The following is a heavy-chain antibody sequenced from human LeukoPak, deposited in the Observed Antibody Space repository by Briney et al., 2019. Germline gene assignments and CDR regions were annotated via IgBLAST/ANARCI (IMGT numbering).Heavy chain of an antibody. D-gene: IGHD6-19*01. J-gene: IGHJ1*01. CDR2: IYHSGST. V-gene: IGHV4-38-2*02. Sequence: SETLSLTCTVSGYSISSGYYWGWIRQPPGKGLEWIGSIYHSGSTYYNPSLKSRVTISVDTSKNQFSLKLSSVTAADTAVYFCARGPRIAVLGPRIRRAEYFQHWGQGTLVTVSS. CDR1: GYSISSGYY. CDR3: ARGPRIAVLGPRIRRAEYFQH.